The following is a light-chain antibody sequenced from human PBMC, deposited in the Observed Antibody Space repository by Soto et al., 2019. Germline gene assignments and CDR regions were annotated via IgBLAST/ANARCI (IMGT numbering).Light chain of an antibody. J-gene: IGKJ4*01. CDR3: QQCDDWPLT. CDR1: QSVTSSN. Sequence: EIVLTQSPATLSLSPGERATLSCRASQSVTSSNLAWYQQKPGQAPRLLMHGASNRATGIPTRFSGSGSGTEFTLTISSLESEDFAVYYCQQCDDWPLTFGGGTKVDIK. V-gene: IGKV3-11*01. CDR2: GAS.